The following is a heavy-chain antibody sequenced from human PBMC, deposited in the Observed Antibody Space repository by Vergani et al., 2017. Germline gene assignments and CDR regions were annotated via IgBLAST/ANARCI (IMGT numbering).Heavy chain of an antibody. Sequence: QVQLQESGPGLVKPSQTLSLTCTVSGGPISSGGYYWSWIRQHPGKGLEWIGYIYYSGSTYYNPSLKSRVTISVDTSKNQFSLKLSSVTAADRAVYYCARTVVTAIEAGYYFDYWGQGTLVTVSS. CDR1: GGPISSGGYY. D-gene: IGHD2-21*02. V-gene: IGHV4-31*03. J-gene: IGHJ4*02. CDR2: IYYSGST. CDR3: ARTVVTAIEAGYYFDY.